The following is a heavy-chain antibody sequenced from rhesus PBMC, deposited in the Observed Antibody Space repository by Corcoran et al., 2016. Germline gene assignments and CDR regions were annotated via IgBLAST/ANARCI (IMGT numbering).Heavy chain of an antibody. CDR1: GFTFSNHY. CDR2: IRSKAYGGTA. D-gene: IGHD1-1*01. Sequence: EVQLVESGGVLVQPGGSLRLSCAASGFTFSNHYMYWFRQATVNGLEWVGLIRSKAYGGTAEYAASVKGRLTIYRDDSKSIAYLQMNSLKTEDTAVYYCTRMRPQVPPFDYWGQGVLVTVSS. J-gene: IGHJ4*01. CDR3: TRMRPQVPPFDY. V-gene: IGHV3-184*01.